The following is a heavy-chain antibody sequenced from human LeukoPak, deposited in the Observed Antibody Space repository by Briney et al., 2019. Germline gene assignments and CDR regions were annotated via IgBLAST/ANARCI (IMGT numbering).Heavy chain of an antibody. CDR2: IWYDGSNK. Sequence: GSLRLSCAASGFTFSSYGMHWVRQAPGKGLEWVAVIWYDGSNKYYADSVKGRFTISRDNSKNTLYLQMNSLRAEDTAVYYCAKEDRAHGIRFLEWLLAPIDYWGQGTLVTVSS. CDR1: GFTFSSYG. J-gene: IGHJ4*02. V-gene: IGHV3-33*06. CDR3: AKEDRAHGIRFLEWLLAPIDY. D-gene: IGHD3-3*01.